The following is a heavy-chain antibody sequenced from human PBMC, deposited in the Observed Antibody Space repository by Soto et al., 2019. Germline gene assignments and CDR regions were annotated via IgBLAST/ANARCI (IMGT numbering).Heavy chain of an antibody. CDR3: AKGGWLDS. CDR1: GFTFAKLD. CDR2: INTSGGFT. V-gene: IGHV3-23*01. D-gene: IGHD2-15*01. Sequence: EVQLLESGGGLVQPGGSLRLSCAASGFTFAKLDMTWVRQAPGEGLEWVSVINTSGGFTYYADSVKGRSTISRDNSENTLYLQMDSLRAEDTAVYYCAKGGWLDSWGQGTLVTVSS. J-gene: IGHJ4*02.